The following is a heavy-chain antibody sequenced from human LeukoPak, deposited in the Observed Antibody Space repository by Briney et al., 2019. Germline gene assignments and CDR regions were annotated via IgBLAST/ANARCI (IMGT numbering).Heavy chain of an antibody. J-gene: IGHJ5*02. Sequence: SETLSLTCAVSGYSISSGYYWGWIRQPPGKGLEWIGSIYHSGSTYYNPSLKSRVTISVDTSKNQFSLKLSSVTAADTAVYHCARAMTTVTSNWFDPWGQGTLVTVSS. CDR3: ARAMTTVTSNWFDP. D-gene: IGHD4-11*01. CDR1: GYSISSGYY. CDR2: IYHSGST. V-gene: IGHV4-38-2*01.